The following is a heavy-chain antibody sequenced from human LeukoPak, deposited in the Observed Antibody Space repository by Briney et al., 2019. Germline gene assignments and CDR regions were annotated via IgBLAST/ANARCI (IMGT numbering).Heavy chain of an antibody. CDR1: GGSISSSNW. CDR2: IHHGGST. CDR3: AKGEDHGSGTVHFAS. V-gene: IGHV4-4*02. D-gene: IGHD3-10*01. Sequence: SETLSPTCAVSGGSISSSNWWSWVRQPPGKGLEWIGEIHHGGSTNYNPSLKSRVAMSVDRSRNQFSLQLSSVTAADTAVYYCAKGEDHGSGTVHFASWGQGTLVTVSS. J-gene: IGHJ4*02.